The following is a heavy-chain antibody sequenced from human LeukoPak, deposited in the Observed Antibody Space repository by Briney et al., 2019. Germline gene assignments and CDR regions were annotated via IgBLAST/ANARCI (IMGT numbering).Heavy chain of an antibody. CDR2: INHSGST. D-gene: IGHD6-13*01. V-gene: IGHV4-34*01. J-gene: IGHJ4*02. Sequence: SETLSLTCAVYGGSFSGYYWSWIREPPGKGLEWIGEINHSGSTNYNPSLKSRVTISVDTSKNQFSLRLNSVTAADTPVYYCARATAGIDNWGQGTLVTVSS. CDR1: GGSFSGYY. CDR3: ARATAGIDN.